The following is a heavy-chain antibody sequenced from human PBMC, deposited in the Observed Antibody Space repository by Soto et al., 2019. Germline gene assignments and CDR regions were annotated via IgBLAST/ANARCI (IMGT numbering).Heavy chain of an antibody. CDR2: ISSSGSTI. CDR3: ASLIGYCSSTSCSYYYYGMDV. V-gene: IGHV3-48*03. D-gene: IGHD2-2*01. Sequence: GVSLRLSCAASGFTFSSYEMNWVRQAPGKGLEWVSYISSSGSTIYYADSVKGRFTISRDNAKNSLYLQMNTLRAEDTAVYYCASLIGYCSSTSCSYYYYGMDVWGQGTMVTVSS. J-gene: IGHJ6*02. CDR1: GFTFSSYE.